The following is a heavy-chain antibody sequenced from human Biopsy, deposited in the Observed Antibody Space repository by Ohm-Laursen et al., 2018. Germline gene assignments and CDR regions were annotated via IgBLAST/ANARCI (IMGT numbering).Heavy chain of an antibody. V-gene: IGHV4-59*08. J-gene: IGHJ4*02. CDR1: GDSINSSY. CDR3: ARRGSGGRSFDY. CDR2: ISNSGNT. Sequence: GTLSLACSVSGDSINSSYWSWIRQPPGKGLEWIGFISNSGNTNYNPSLKSRVTISVDTSKNQISLKLDSVTVADTAVFYCARRGSGGRSFDYWGQGSLVTVSS. D-gene: IGHD2-15*01.